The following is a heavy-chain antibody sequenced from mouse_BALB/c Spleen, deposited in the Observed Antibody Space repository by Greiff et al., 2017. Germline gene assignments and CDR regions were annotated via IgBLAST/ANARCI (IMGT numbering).Heavy chain of an antibody. V-gene: IGHV5-9-4*01. Sequence: DVKLVESGGGLVKPGGSLKLSCAASGFTFSSYAMSWVRQSPEKRLEWVAEISSGGSYTYYPDTVTGRFTISRDNAKNTLYLEMSSLRSEDTAMYYCARDSSSYWFAYWGQGTLVTVSA. J-gene: IGHJ3*01. CDR1: GFTFSSYA. CDR2: ISSGGSYT. CDR3: ARDSSSYWFAY. D-gene: IGHD1-1*01.